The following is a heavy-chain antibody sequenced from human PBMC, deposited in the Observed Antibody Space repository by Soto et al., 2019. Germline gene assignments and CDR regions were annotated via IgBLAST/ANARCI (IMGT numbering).Heavy chain of an antibody. Sequence: GESRKISCKGSGYSFTSYWIGWVRQMPGKGLEWMGIIYPGDSDTRYSPSFQGQVTISADKSISTAYLQWSSLKASDTAMYYCARQRARSGWFIDYWGQGTMVTVYS. D-gene: IGHD6-19*01. CDR1: GYSFTSYW. J-gene: IGHJ4*02. CDR2: IYPGDSDT. CDR3: ARQRARSGWFIDY. V-gene: IGHV5-51*01.